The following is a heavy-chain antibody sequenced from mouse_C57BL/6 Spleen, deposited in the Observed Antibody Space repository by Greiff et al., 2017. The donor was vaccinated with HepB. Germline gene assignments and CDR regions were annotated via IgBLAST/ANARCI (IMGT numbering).Heavy chain of an antibody. D-gene: IGHD1-1*01. CDR2: IDPSDSYT. CDR3: AREGITTVVATVDFDV. V-gene: IGHV1-50*01. CDR1: GYTFTSYW. J-gene: IGHJ1*03. Sequence: QVQLKESGAELVKPGASVKLSCKASGYTFTSYWMQWVKQRPGQGLEWIGEIDPSDSYTNYNQKFKGKATLTVDTSSSTAYMQLSSLTSEDSAVYYCAREGITTVVATVDFDVWGTGTTVTVSS.